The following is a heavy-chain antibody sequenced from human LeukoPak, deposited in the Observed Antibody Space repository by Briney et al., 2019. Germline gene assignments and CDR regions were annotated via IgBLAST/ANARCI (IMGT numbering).Heavy chain of an antibody. CDR1: GFTFSSYA. J-gene: IGHJ4*02. Sequence: QSGGSLRLSCAASGFTFSSYAMSWVRQAPGKGLEWVSVIYSGGVTYYADSVKGRFAISRHNSKNTLYLQMNSLRPEDTAVYYCARVRPYANDLGFDYWGQGTLVTVSS. CDR2: IYSGGVT. CDR3: ARVRPYANDLGFDY. V-gene: IGHV3-53*04. D-gene: IGHD2-8*01.